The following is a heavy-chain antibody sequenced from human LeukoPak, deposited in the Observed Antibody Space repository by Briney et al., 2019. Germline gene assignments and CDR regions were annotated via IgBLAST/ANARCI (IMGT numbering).Heavy chain of an antibody. J-gene: IGHJ4*02. CDR1: GYSISSGYH. CDR3: ARDLNDYDILTGYYRD. V-gene: IGHV4-38-2*02. Sequence: PSETLSLTCTVSGYSISSGYHWGWIRQPPGKGLEWIGSIYHSGSTYYNPSLKSRVTISVDTSKNQFSLKLSSVTAADTAVYYCARDLNDYDILTGYYRDWGQGTLVTVSS. CDR2: IYHSGST. D-gene: IGHD3-9*01.